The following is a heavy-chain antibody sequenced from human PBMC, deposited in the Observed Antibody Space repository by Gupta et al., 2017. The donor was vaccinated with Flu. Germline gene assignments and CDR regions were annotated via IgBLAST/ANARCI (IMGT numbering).Heavy chain of an antibody. D-gene: IGHD3-10*01. CDR3: ARDPGGFSGTPLGYFDY. CDR1: GFTSGSYE. Sequence: EVQLVESGGGLGQPGGSRRLSCAASGFTSGSYEINWVRQAPGKGLEWVSYISSSGSTIYYADSVRGRFTISRDNAKNSLFLQMNSLRAEDTAVYYCARDPGGFSGTPLGYFDYWGQGTLVTVSS. J-gene: IGHJ4*02. V-gene: IGHV3-48*03. CDR2: ISSSGSTI.